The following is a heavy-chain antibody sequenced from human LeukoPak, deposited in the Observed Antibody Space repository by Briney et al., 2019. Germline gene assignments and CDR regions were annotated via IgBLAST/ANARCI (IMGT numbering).Heavy chain of an antibody. V-gene: IGHV4-38-2*01. D-gene: IGHD3-10*01. Sequence: PSETLSLTCAVSGYSISSGYFWGWIRQPPGKGLEWIGSIYHSGTTYYNPSLKSRITISVDTSKSQFSLKLNSVTAADTALYYCARQEVRGVIITLDYWGQGTLVTVSS. CDR3: ARQEVRGVIITLDY. CDR1: GYSISSGYF. J-gene: IGHJ4*02. CDR2: IYHSGTT.